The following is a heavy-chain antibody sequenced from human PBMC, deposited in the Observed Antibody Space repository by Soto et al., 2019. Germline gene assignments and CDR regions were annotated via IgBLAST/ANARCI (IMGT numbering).Heavy chain of an antibody. Sequence: ASVKVSCKASGYTFTSYYINWVRQATGQGLEWMGWMNPNSGNTGYAQKFQGRVTMTRNTSISTAYMELSSLRSEDTAVYYCARASYYDFWSGYYDVYNWFDPWGQGTLVTVSS. J-gene: IGHJ5*02. CDR3: ARASYYDFWSGYYDVYNWFDP. CDR2: MNPNSGNT. CDR1: GYTFTSYY. V-gene: IGHV1-8*01. D-gene: IGHD3-3*01.